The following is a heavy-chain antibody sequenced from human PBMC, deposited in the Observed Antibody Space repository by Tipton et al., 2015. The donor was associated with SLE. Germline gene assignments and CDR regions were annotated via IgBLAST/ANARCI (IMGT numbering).Heavy chain of an antibody. D-gene: IGHD6-13*01. CDR3: ARVRYSSSWLPSYYFDY. V-gene: IGHV4-59*11. CDR2: IYYSGST. CDR1: GGSISSHY. J-gene: IGHJ4*02. Sequence: TLSLTCAVSGGSISSHYWSWIRQPPGKGLEWIGYIYYSGSTNYNPSLKSRVTISVDTSKNQFSLKLSSVTAADTAVYYCARVRYSSSWLPSYYFDYWGQGTLVTVSS.